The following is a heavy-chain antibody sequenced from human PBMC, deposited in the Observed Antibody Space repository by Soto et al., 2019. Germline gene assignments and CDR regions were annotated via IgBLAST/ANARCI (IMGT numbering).Heavy chain of an antibody. CDR2: IGTAGDT. CDR3: ARARSSWSHDAFDI. Sequence: GGSLRLSCAASGFTFSSYDMHWVRQATGKGLEWVSAIGTAGDTYYPGSVKGRFTISRENAKNSLYLQMNSLRAGDTAVYYCARARSSWSHDAFDIWGQGTMVTVSS. CDR1: GFTFSSYD. D-gene: IGHD6-13*01. V-gene: IGHV3-13*01. J-gene: IGHJ3*02.